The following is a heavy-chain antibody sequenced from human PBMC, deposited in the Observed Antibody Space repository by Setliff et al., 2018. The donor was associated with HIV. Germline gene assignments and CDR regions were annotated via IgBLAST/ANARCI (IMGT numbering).Heavy chain of an antibody. Sequence: TLSPTCNVPGGSISSGGYYWSWIRQHPGKGLEWIGYIYYSGSTYYNPSLKSLGTISVDTSKNQFSLKLSSVTAADTAVYYCARARGGCSGGSCPAHHYYYYMDVWGKGTTVTVSS. J-gene: IGHJ6*03. V-gene: IGHV4-31*01. D-gene: IGHD2-15*01. CDR1: GGSISSGGYY. CDR2: IYYSGST. CDR3: ARARGGCSGGSCPAHHYYYYMDV.